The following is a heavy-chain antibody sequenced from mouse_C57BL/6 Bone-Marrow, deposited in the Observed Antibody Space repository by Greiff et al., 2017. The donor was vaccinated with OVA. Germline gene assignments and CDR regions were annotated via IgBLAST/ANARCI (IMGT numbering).Heavy chain of an antibody. D-gene: IGHD2-2*01. Sequence: EVKLVESGGGLVKPGGSLKLSCAASGFTFSDYGMHWVRQAPEKGLEWVAYISSGSSTIYYADTVKGRFTISRDNAKNTLFLQMTSLRSEDTAMYYCAMEEGYDVGDYWGQGTTLTVSS. CDR1: GFTFSDYG. V-gene: IGHV5-17*01. J-gene: IGHJ2*01. CDR3: AMEEGYDVGDY. CDR2: ISSGSSTI.